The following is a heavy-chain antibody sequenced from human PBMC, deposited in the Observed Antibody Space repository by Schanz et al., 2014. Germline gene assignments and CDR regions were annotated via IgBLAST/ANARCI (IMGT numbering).Heavy chain of an antibody. D-gene: IGHD6-13*01. V-gene: IGHV3-23*01. CDR1: GFNFKAYA. Sequence: EAQLLESGGGLVQPGGSLRLSCAASGFNFKAYAMSWVRQAPGKGLEWVSGIEFSGGTTYYADSVKGRFTISRDNPKNTLYLQMNSLRAEDTAVYYCARDGVDAAAGGNYWGQGTLVTVSS. CDR2: IEFSGGTT. J-gene: IGHJ4*02. CDR3: ARDGVDAAAGGNY.